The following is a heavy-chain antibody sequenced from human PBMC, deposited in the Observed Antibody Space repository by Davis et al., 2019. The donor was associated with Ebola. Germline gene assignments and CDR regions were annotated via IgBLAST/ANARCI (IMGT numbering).Heavy chain of an antibody. CDR3: ARAGGSVVPAARDYYYYYGMDV. V-gene: IGHV4-34*01. CDR1: GGSFSGYY. CDR2: ITHSGST. J-gene: IGHJ6*02. Sequence: SETLSLTCAVSGGSFSGYYWSWIRQPPGKGLEWIGEITHSGSTNYNPSLKSRVTISVDTSKNQFSLKLSSVTAADTAVYYCARAGGSVVPAARDYYYYYGMDVWGQGTTVTVSS. D-gene: IGHD2-2*01.